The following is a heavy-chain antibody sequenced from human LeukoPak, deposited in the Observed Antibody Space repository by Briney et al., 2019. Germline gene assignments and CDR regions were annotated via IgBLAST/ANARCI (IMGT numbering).Heavy chain of an antibody. J-gene: IGHJ3*02. CDR3: AKGYYDGSGNAFDI. CDR2: ISGSGGST. D-gene: IGHD3-22*01. Sequence: PGGSLRLSCAASGFTFSSYAMSWVRQAPGTGLEWVSAISGSGGSTYYVDSVQNRFTITRVNSNNTLYLQMHSLSTAATAVYYCAKGYYDGSGNAFDIWGQGTMVTVSS. V-gene: IGHV3-23*01. CDR1: GFTFSSYA.